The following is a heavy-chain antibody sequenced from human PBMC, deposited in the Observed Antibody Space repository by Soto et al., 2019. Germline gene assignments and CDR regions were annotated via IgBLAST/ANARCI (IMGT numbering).Heavy chain of an antibody. J-gene: IGHJ4*02. D-gene: IGHD5-18*01. Sequence: QTLALTCTVSGVSISSGDYYWSWIRQPPGKGLEWIGYIYYSGSTYYNPSLKSRVTISVDTSKNQFSLKLSSVTAADTAVYYCARGTAMGTAFDYWGQGTLVTVSS. V-gene: IGHV4-30-4*01. CDR3: ARGTAMGTAFDY. CDR2: IYYSGST. CDR1: GVSISSGDYY.